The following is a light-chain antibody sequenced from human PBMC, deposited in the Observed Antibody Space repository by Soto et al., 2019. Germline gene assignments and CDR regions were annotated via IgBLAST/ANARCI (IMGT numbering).Light chain of an antibody. CDR2: RAS. J-gene: IGKJ5*01. CDR3: QQYENSPIT. Sequence: TQSPGSLCVSPGDRSTLYWSASQSVSSNYLAWYQQKPGQTPKVLIYRASTRATGIPDRFSGSGSGTDFTLTINRLEPADFAVYYCQQYENSPITFGQGTRLEIK. V-gene: IGKV3-20*01. CDR1: QSVSSNY.